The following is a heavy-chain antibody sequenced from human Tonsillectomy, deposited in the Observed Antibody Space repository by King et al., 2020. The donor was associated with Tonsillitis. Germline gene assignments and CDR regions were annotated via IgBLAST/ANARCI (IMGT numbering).Heavy chain of an antibody. D-gene: IGHD4-17*01. CDR3: ARTHDSGDWAADY. CDR2: IYYSGST. Sequence: QLQESGPGLVKPSETLSLTCTVSGGSISSYYWSWIRQPPGKGLEWIGYIYYSGSTNYNPSLKSRVTISVDTSKNQFSLKLSSVTAADTAVYYCARTHDSGDWAADYWGQGTLVTVSS. J-gene: IGHJ4*02. CDR1: GGSISSYY. V-gene: IGHV4-59*01.